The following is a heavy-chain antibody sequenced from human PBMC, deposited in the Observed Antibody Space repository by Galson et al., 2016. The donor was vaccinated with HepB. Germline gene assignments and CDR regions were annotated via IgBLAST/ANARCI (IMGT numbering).Heavy chain of an antibody. CDR2: IMPIFGTS. D-gene: IGHD4-17*01. CDR1: GGTVSRYV. V-gene: IGHV1-69*13. CDR3: ASWVYGDYFDY. J-gene: IGHJ4*02. Sequence: SVKVSCKAFGGTVSRYVISWVRQAPGQGLEWMGGIMPIFGTSNYAQKFQGRVTITPDESTNTAYMELSSLISEDTAVYYCASWVYGDYFDYWGQGTLVTVSS.